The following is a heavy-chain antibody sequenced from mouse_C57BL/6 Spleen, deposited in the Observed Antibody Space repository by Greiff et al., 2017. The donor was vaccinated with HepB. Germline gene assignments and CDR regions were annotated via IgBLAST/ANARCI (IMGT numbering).Heavy chain of an antibody. Sequence: EVKLMESGGGLVQPGGSMKLSCAASGFTFSDAWMDWVRQSPEKGLEWVAEIRNKANNHATYYAESVKGRFTISRDDSKSSVYLQMNSLRAEDTGIYYCTRRGYYGNYGYFDVWGTGTTVTVSS. CDR2: IRNKANNHAT. CDR1: GFTFSDAW. D-gene: IGHD2-1*01. CDR3: TRRGYYGNYGYFDV. V-gene: IGHV6-6*01. J-gene: IGHJ1*03.